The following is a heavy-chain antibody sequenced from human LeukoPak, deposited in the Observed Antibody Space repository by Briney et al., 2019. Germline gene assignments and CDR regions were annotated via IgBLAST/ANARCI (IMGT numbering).Heavy chain of an antibody. Sequence: SETLSLTCTVSNGSISSYYWIWIRQPPGKGLEWIGYIYYSGSTNYNPSLKSRVTISVDTSKNQFSLKLSSVTAADTAVYYCARGKPRGYSYGYIDYWGQGTLVTVSS. J-gene: IGHJ4*02. CDR1: NGSISSYY. V-gene: IGHV4-59*01. CDR2: IYYSGST. CDR3: ARGKPRGYSYGYIDY. D-gene: IGHD5-18*01.